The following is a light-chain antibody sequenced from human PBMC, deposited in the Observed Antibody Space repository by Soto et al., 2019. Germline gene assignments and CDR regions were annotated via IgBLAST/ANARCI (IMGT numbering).Light chain of an antibody. CDR2: EVS. CDR1: SSDVGGYNY. CDR3: SSYAGNNNPYV. Sequence: QSALTRPPSASGSPGQSVTIACTGTSSDVGGYNYVSWYQHHPGKAPKLMVSEVSKRPSGVPDRFSGSKSGNTASLTVSGLQAEDEADYYCSSYAGNNNPYVFGTGTKLTVL. V-gene: IGLV2-8*01. J-gene: IGLJ1*01.